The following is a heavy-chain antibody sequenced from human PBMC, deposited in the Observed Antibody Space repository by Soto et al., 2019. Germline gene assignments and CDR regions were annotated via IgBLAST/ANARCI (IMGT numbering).Heavy chain of an antibody. D-gene: IGHD6-6*01. Sequence: SETLSLTCTVSGGSISSSSYYWGWIRQPPGKGLEWIGSIYYSGSTYYNPSLKSRVTISVDTSKNQFSLKLSSVTAADTAVYYCARQKKIAAPNYDYWGQGTLVTVSS. V-gene: IGHV4-39*01. J-gene: IGHJ4*02. CDR1: GGSISSSSYY. CDR3: ARQKKIAAPNYDY. CDR2: IYYSGST.